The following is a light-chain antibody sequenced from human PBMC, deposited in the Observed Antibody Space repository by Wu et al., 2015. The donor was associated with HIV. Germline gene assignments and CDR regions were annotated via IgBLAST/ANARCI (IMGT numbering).Light chain of an antibody. J-gene: IGKJ1*01. Sequence: DIQMTQSPSTLSASVGDRVTITCRASRNINTWLAWYQQKPGTAPKLLIYEASALENGVPSRFSGSGSGTEFTLTISSLQPDDFATYYCQQYNSFSWTFGQGTKVEIK. CDR2: EAS. V-gene: IGKV1-5*03. CDR3: QQYNSFSWT. CDR1: RNINTW.